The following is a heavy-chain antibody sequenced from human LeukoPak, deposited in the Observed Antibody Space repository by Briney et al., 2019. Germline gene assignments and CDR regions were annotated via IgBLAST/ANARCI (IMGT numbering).Heavy chain of an antibody. J-gene: IGHJ4*02. D-gene: IGHD3-9*01. V-gene: IGHV4-59*01. Sequence: SETLSLTCTVSGGSISSYYWSWIRQPPGKGLEWIGYIYYSGSTNYNPSLKSRVTISVDTSKNQFSLKLSSVTAADTVVYYCARGGDILTGYLDYWGQGTLVTVSS. CDR2: IYYSGST. CDR3: ARGGDILTGYLDY. CDR1: GGSISSYY.